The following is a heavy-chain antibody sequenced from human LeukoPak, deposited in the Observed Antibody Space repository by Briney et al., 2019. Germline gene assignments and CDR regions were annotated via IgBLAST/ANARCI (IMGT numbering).Heavy chain of an antibody. V-gene: IGHV4-34*01. CDR2: INHSGST. CDR3: ARGVLVYFDY. J-gene: IGHJ4*02. CDR1: GGSFSGYC. D-gene: IGHD2/OR15-2a*01. Sequence: SETLSLTCAVYGGSFSGYCWSWIRQPPGKGLEWIGEINHSGSTNYNPSLKSRVTISVDTSKNQFSLKLSSVTAADTAVYYCARGVLVYFDYWGQGTLVTVSS.